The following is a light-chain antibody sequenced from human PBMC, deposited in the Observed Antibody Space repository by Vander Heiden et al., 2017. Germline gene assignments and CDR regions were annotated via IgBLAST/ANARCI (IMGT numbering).Light chain of an antibody. CDR3: QQYNNWPGT. Sequence: EKMMTQSPATLSVSPGERATLSCRARQSVGSNLAWYQQKPGQAPRLLIYGSSTRATGIPARFSGSGSGTEFTLTISSLQSEYFAVYYCQQYNNWPGTFGQGTKVEIK. J-gene: IGKJ1*01. CDR1: QSVGSN. CDR2: GSS. V-gene: IGKV3-15*01.